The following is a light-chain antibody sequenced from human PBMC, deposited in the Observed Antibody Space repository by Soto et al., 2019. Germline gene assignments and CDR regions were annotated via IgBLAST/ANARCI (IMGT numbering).Light chain of an antibody. V-gene: IGKV1-5*01. Sequence: DIQMAHSPSTLSASVGDRVIITCRASQSISRRLAWYQQKPGKAPKLLIYDASSLESGVPSRFSGSGSGTEFTLTISSLQPDDSATYSCQQYHSFWTSGHGNKVDIX. CDR3: QQYHSFWT. CDR1: QSISRR. J-gene: IGKJ1*01. CDR2: DAS.